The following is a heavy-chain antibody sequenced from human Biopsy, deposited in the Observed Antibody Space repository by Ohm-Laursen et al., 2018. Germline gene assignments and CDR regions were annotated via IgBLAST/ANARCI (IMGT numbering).Heavy chain of an antibody. Sequence: ASVKVSCKASGGPFSSYAVSWVRQAPGQGLEWMGWISAYNGNRNYAQKFQGRVTMTTDTSTSTAYMELRGLRSDDTAVYFCAREEDNSGYDYYGMDVWGQGTTVTVSS. CDR1: GGPFSSYA. D-gene: IGHD3-22*01. V-gene: IGHV1-18*01. J-gene: IGHJ6*02. CDR3: AREEDNSGYDYYGMDV. CDR2: ISAYNGNR.